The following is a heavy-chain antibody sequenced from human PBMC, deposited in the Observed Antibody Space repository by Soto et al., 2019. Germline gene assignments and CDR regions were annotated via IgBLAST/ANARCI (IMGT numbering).Heavy chain of an antibody. CDR1: GGSFSGYY. CDR3: ARRRYYGSGMRD. J-gene: IGHJ4*02. CDR2: INHSGST. D-gene: IGHD3-10*01. V-gene: IGHV4-34*01. Sequence: QVQLQQWGAGLLKPSETLSLTCAVYGGSFSGYYWSWIRQPPGKGLEWIGEINHSGSTNYNPSLNIRVTLSVDTSKNHFSLKLSSVTTADTAVYYCARRRYYGSGMRDWGQGTLVTVSS.